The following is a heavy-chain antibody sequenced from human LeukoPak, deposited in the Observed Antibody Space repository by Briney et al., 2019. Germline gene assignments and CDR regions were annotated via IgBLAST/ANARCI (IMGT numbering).Heavy chain of an antibody. CDR2: ISSSSSYI. Sequence: GGSLRLSCAAPGFTFSSYSMNWVRQAPGKGLEWVSSISSSSSYIYYADSVKGRFTISRDNAKNSPYLQMNSLRAEDTAVYYCARERDYYDSSGYYHTHFDYWGQGTLVTVSS. CDR1: GFTFSSYS. D-gene: IGHD3-22*01. J-gene: IGHJ4*02. CDR3: ARERDYYDSSGYYHTHFDY. V-gene: IGHV3-21*01.